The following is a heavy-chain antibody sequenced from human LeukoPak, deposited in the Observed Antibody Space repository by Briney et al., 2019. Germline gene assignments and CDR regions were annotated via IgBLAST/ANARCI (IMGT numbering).Heavy chain of an antibody. CDR3: ARGQVLVALPPLVGYFVN. D-gene: IGHD2-15*01. Sequence: SETLSLTCAVYGGSFSGYYWSWIRQPPGKGLEWIGEINHSGSTNYNPSLKSRVTISVDTSKNQFSLKLSSVTAADTAVYYCARGQVLVALPPLVGYFVNCGQGALGTVSP. CDR1: GGSFSGYY. J-gene: IGHJ4*02. V-gene: IGHV4-34*01. CDR2: INHSGST.